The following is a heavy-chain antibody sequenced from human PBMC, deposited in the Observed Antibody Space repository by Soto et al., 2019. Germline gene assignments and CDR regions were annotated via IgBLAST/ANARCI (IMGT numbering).Heavy chain of an antibody. D-gene: IGHD2-15*01. Sequence: SETLSLTCTVSGGSTSSYYWSWIRQPPGKGLEWIGHIYSSGSTDYNPSLKSRVTISVDTSKNQFSMNLRSVTAADTAVYYCARDPGYCSGVRCHNWFDPWGQGTLVTVS. V-gene: IGHV4-59*01. CDR3: ARDPGYCSGVRCHNWFDP. CDR2: IYSSGST. CDR1: GGSTSSYY. J-gene: IGHJ5*02.